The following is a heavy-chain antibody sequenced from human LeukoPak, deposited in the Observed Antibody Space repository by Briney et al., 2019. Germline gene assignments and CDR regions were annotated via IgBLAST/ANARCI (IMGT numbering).Heavy chain of an antibody. D-gene: IGHD6-13*01. Sequence: SETLSLTCTVSGTSFSSGRHYWAWIRQSPRKGLEWIGSIHYSGVTHYNPSLKSRVTISVDTSKNQFSLKLSSVTAADTAVYYCARRGSSWYYSYFDYWGQGTLVTVSS. J-gene: IGHJ4*02. V-gene: IGHV4-39*07. CDR1: GTSFSSGRHY. CDR3: ARRGSSWYYSYFDY. CDR2: IHYSGVT.